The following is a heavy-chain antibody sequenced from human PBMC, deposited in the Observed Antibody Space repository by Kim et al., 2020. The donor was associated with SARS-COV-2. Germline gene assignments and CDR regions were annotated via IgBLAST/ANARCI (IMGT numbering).Heavy chain of an antibody. Sequence: GGSLRLSCAASGFTFSSYAMYWVRQAPGKGLEWVAVISYDGSNKYYADSVKGRFTISRDNSKNTLYLQMNSLRAEDTAVYYCAKDRRLWFGVVHTPGTDYWGQGTLVTVSS. V-gene: IGHV3-30*18. CDR1: GFTFSSYA. D-gene: IGHD3-10*01. J-gene: IGHJ4*02. CDR2: ISYDGSNK. CDR3: AKDRRLWFGVVHTPGTDY.